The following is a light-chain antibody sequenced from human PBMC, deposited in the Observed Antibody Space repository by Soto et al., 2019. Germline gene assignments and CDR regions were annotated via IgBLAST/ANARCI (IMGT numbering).Light chain of an antibody. Sequence: QSVLTQPPSASGTPGQGVTISCSGSSSNIGGNYVYWYQQLPGTAPKLLIYRNDQRPSGVPDRFSGSKSGTSASLAISGLRSEDEADYHCAAWDDSLTVVFGGGTNLTVL. V-gene: IGLV1-47*01. CDR1: SSNIGGNY. CDR2: RND. CDR3: AAWDDSLTVV. J-gene: IGLJ2*01.